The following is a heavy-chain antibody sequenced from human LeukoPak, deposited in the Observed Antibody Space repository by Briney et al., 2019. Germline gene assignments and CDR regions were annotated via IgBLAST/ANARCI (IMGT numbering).Heavy chain of an antibody. J-gene: IGHJ4*02. CDR1: GGSISSSSYY. Sequence: SETLSLTCTVSGGSISSSSYYWGWIRQPPGKGLEWIGSIYYSGSTYYNPSLKSRVTISIDTSKKHFSLKLTSVTAADTAVYYCARGAPPQNWGQGTLVTVSS. CDR2: IYYSGST. CDR3: ARGAPPQN. V-gene: IGHV4-39*07.